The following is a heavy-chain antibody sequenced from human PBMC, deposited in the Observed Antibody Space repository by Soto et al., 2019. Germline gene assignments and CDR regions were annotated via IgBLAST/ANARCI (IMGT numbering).Heavy chain of an antibody. CDR2: IYYSGST. CDR1: GGSISSYY. J-gene: IGHJ6*02. Sequence: SETLSLTCTVSGGSISSYYWSWIRQPPGKGLEWIGYIYYSGSTNYNPSLKSRVTISVDTSKNQFSLKLSSVTAADTAVYYCARGLATMVRGVIITKYYYGMDVWGQGTTVTVSS. D-gene: IGHD3-10*01. CDR3: ARGLATMVRGVIITKYYYGMDV. V-gene: IGHV4-59*01.